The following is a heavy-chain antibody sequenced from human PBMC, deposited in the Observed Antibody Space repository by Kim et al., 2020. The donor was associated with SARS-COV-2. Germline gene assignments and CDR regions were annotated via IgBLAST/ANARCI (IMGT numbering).Heavy chain of an antibody. V-gene: IGHV3-66*01. D-gene: IGHD5-18*01. J-gene: IGHJ5*02. CDR1: GFTVSSNY. Sequence: GGSLRLSCAASGFTVSSNYMSWVRQAPGKGLEWVSVIYSGGSTYYADSVKGRFTISRDNSKNTLYLQMNSLRAEDTDVYYCAREQGYSYGYGFDPWGQGTLVTVSS. CDR3: AREQGYSYGYGFDP. CDR2: IYSGGST.